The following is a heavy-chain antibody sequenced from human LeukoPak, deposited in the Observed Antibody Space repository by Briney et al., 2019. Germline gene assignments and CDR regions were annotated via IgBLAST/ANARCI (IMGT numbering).Heavy chain of an antibody. V-gene: IGHV3-30*02. CDR1: GFTFSNYG. Sequence: PGGSLRLSCAASGFTFSNYGMHWVRQAPGKGLEWVAFIRYDGSNKYYADSVKGRFTISRDNSKNTLYLQMNSLKTEDTAVYYCTTEHYGDYVGWFDPWGQGTLVTVSS. CDR2: IRYDGSNK. CDR3: TTEHYGDYVGWFDP. D-gene: IGHD4-17*01. J-gene: IGHJ5*02.